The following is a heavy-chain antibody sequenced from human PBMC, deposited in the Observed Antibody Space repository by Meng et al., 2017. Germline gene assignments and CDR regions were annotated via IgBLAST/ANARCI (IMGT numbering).Heavy chain of an antibody. J-gene: IGHJ6*02. D-gene: IGHD4-11*01. CDR3: AKDIRGYSNLYGMDV. CDR2: ISWNSGSI. CDR1: GFTFDDYA. Sequence: SLKISCAASGFTFDDYAMHWVRQAPGKGLEWVSGISWNSGSIGYADSVKGRFTISRDNAKNSLYLQMNSLRAEDTALYYCAKDIRGYSNLYGMDVWGQGTTVTV. V-gene: IGHV3-9*01.